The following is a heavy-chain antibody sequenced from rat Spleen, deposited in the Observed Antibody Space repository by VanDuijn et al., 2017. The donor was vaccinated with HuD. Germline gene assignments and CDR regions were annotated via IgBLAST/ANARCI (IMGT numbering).Heavy chain of an antibody. CDR1: GFSLTSNG. J-gene: IGHJ4*01. CDR2: ISSGGST. Sequence: QVQLKESGPGLVQPSQTLSLTCTVSGFSLTSNGVSWVRQPPGKGLEWIAAISSGGSTYYNSALKSRLSISRDTSKSQVFLKMNSLQTEDTAIYFCTRDPYGGYSELGDYYVMDAWGQGASVTVSS. CDR3: TRDPYGGYSELGDYYVMDA. V-gene: IGHV2S12*01. D-gene: IGHD1-11*01.